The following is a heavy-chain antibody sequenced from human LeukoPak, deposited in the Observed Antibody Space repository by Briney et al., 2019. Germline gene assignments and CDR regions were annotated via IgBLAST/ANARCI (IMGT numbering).Heavy chain of an antibody. CDR1: GFTFSSYS. CDR3: AREEYQLRNAYYFDY. CDR2: ISSLSGTI. V-gene: IGHV3-48*04. Sequence: GGSLRLSCAASGFTFSSYSMNWVRQAPGEGLEWVSYISSLSGTIYYADSVKGRFTISRDNAKNSLYLQMNSLRAEDTAVYYCAREEYQLRNAYYFDYWGQGTLVTVSS. J-gene: IGHJ4*02. D-gene: IGHD2-2*01.